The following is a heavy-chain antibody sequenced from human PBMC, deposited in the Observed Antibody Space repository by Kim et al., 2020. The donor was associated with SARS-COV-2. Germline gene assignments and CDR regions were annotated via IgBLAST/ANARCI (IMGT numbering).Heavy chain of an antibody. V-gene: IGHV4-39*01. Sequence: SETLSLTCTVSGGSISSSNYYWGWIRQPPGKGLEWIGSLYYSGSTSYNPSLKSRVTVSVDTSKNQFSLKLSSVTAADTAVYYCARHYGAYIGNSKWDDYWGQGTLVIVSS. CDR1: GGSISSSNYY. D-gene: IGHD1-26*01. J-gene: IGHJ4*02. CDR2: LYYSGST. CDR3: ARHYGAYIGNSKWDDY.